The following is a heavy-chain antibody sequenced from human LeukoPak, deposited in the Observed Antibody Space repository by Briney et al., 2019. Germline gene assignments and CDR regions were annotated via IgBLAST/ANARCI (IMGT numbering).Heavy chain of an antibody. Sequence: GGSLRLSCAASGFTVSSNYMSWVRQAPGKGLEWVSVIYSGGSTYYADSVKGRFTISRHNSKNTLYLQMNSLRSDDTAVYYCAREEDPNYYYYGMDVWGQGTTVTVSS. CDR2: IYSGGST. CDR3: AREEDPNYYYYGMDV. V-gene: IGHV3-53*04. CDR1: GFTVSSNY. J-gene: IGHJ6*02.